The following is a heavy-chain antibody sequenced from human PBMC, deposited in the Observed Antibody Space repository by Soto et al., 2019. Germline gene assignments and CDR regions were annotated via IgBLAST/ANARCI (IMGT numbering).Heavy chain of an antibody. CDR2: INAYIGNT. CDR3: AMVDVYVTPSPQDV. J-gene: IGHJ6*02. Sequence: ASVKVSCKASGYRFTSYGIGWVRQAPGQGLEWMGWINAYIGNTNYAQNLQGRVTLTTDTSTSTAYMELRSLRSNDTAVYYCAMVDVYVTPSPQDVWGQGTTVTVSS. V-gene: IGHV1-18*01. D-gene: IGHD3-16*01. CDR1: GYRFTSYG.